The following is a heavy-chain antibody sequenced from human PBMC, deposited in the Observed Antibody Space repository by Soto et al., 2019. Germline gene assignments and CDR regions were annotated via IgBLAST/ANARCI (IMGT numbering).Heavy chain of an antibody. V-gene: IGHV4-30-2*01. CDR3: ARGPGY. CDR1: GGSISSGGYS. Sequence: PSETLSLTCAVSGGSISSGGYSWSLIRQPPGKGLEWIGYMYHSGSTYSNPSLKSRVTISIDRSKNQFSLKLSSVTAADTAVYYCARGPGYWGQGILVTVSS. J-gene: IGHJ4*02. CDR2: MYHSGST.